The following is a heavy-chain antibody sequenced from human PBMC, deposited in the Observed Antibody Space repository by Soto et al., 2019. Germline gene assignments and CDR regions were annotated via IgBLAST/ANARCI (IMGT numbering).Heavy chain of an antibody. CDR2: IYPADSDT. V-gene: IGHV5-51*01. CDR1: EYKFTDYW. J-gene: IGHJ6*02. D-gene: IGHD3-3*01. Sequence: GESLKISCKCSEYKFTDYWIGWVRQMPGEGLEWMGIIYPADSDTRYSPSFQGQVTISADASITTAFLQWSSLKASDTATYYCARHGEQGSYYSGLDVWGQGTTVTVSS. CDR3: ARHGEQGSYYSGLDV.